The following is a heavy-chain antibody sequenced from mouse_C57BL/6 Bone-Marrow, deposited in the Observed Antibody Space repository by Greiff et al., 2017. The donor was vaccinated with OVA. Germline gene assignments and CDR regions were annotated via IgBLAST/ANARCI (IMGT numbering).Heavy chain of an antibody. CDR2: IDPSDSDT. V-gene: IGHV1-69*01. J-gene: IGHJ2*01. Sequence: QVQLQQPGAELVMPGASVKLSCKASGYTFTSYWMHWVKQRPGQGLEWIGEIDPSDSDTNYNQKFKGKSTLTVDKSSSTAYMQLSSLTSEDSAVYYCAKGAHCYDSSCYFDGWGKGTTLTVSS. CDR1: GYTFTSYW. D-gene: IGHD1-1*01. CDR3: AKGAHCYDSSCYFDG.